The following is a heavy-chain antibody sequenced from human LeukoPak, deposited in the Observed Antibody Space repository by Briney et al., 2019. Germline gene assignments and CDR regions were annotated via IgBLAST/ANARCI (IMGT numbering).Heavy chain of an antibody. D-gene: IGHD4-17*01. CDR2: ISWNSGNI. CDR1: GFNFDDFA. V-gene: IGHV3-9*01. Sequence: PGGSLRLSCAASGFNFDDFAMHWVRQAPGKGLEWVSGISWNSGNIGYADSVKGRFTISRDNAKNSLYLQMNSLRAEDTALYYCAKDVRSGRRGRTGGLWSVGVTSVVVYAFDLWGQGTMVTVSS. CDR3: AKDVRSGRRGRTGGLWSVGVTSVVVYAFDL. J-gene: IGHJ3*01.